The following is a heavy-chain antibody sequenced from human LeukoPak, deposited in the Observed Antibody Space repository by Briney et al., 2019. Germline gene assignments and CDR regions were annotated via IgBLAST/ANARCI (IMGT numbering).Heavy chain of an antibody. CDR3: ASGKTVEK. D-gene: IGHD4-23*01. CDR1: GFTFSTYW. CDR2: INSDGSST. Sequence: PGGSLRLSCAASGFTFSTYWMHSVRQAPGKGLVWVSRINSDGSSTNYADSVKGRFTISRDNAKNTLYLQMGSLSDEDTAVYYCASGKTVEKWGQGTLVTVSS. V-gene: IGHV3-74*01. J-gene: IGHJ4*02.